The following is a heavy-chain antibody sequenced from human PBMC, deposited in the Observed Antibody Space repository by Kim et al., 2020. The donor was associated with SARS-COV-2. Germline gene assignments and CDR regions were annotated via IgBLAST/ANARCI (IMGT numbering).Heavy chain of an antibody. Sequence: ASVKVSCKASGYTFTSYDINWVRQATGQGLEWMGWMNPNSGNTGYAQKFQGRVTMTRNTSISTAYMELSSLRSEDTAVYYCASVAMVTTRGYYYYGMDVWGQGTTVTVSS. CDR2: MNPNSGNT. V-gene: IGHV1-8*01. CDR1: GYTFTSYD. CDR3: ASVAMVTTRGYYYYGMDV. D-gene: IGHD5-18*01. J-gene: IGHJ6*02.